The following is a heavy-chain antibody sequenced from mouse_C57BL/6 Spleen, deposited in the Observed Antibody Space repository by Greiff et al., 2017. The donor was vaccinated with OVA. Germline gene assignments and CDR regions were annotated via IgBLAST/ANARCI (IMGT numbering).Heavy chain of an antibody. D-gene: IGHD1-1*01. J-gene: IGHJ1*03. Sequence: QVHVKQPGAELVRPGSSVKLSCKASGYTFTSYWMHWVKQRPIQGLEWIGNIDPSDSETHYNQKFKDKATLTVDKSSSTAYMQLSSLTSEDSAVYYCASGFYYGSSYGYFDVWGTGTTVTVSS. V-gene: IGHV1-52*01. CDR1: GYTFTSYW. CDR3: ASGFYYGSSYGYFDV. CDR2: IDPSDSET.